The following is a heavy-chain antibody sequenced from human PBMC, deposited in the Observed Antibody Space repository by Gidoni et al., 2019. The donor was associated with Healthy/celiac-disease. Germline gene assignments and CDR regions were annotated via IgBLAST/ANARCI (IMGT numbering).Heavy chain of an antibody. CDR3: ARGSTSLEY. CDR1: GFTCSDYY. CDR2: ISSSSSYA. J-gene: IGHJ4*02. Sequence: QVHLVEPGRGLFKPGGSLRLSCAASGFTCSDYYMGWNRQARGNGLECVSYISSSSSYANYADSVKSRFTISRDNGKNSLYLQMNSLRAEDTAVYYCARGSTSLEYWGQGTLVTVSS. V-gene: IGHV3-11*05. D-gene: IGHD2-2*01.